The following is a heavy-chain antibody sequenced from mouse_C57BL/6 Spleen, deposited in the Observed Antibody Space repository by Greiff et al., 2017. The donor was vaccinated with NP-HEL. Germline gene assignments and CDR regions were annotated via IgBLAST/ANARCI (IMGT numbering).Heavy chain of an antibody. CDR2: INPSTGGT. J-gene: IGHJ4*01. V-gene: IGHV1-42*01. D-gene: IGHD2-2*01. CDR1: GYSFTGYY. CDR3: ARNLWLRDYAMDY. Sequence: VQLKQSGPELVKPGASVKISCKASGYSFTGYYMNWVKQSPEKSLEWIGEINPSTGGTTYNQKFKAKATLTVDKSSSTAYMQLNRLTSEDSAVYYFARNLWLRDYAMDYWGQGTSVTVSS.